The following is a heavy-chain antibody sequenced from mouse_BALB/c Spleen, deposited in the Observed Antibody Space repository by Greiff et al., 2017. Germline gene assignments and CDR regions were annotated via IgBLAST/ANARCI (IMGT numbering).Heavy chain of an antibody. CDR3: ARSSHYYGSSYYAMDD. J-gene: IGHJ4*01. V-gene: IGHV5-17*02. CDR2: ISSGSSTI. Sequence: EVHLVESGGGLVQPGGSRKLSCAASGFTFSSFGMHWVRQAPEKGLEWVAYISSGSSTIYYADTVKGRFTISRDNPKNTLFLQMTSLRSEDTAMYYCARSSHYYGSSYYAMDDWGQGTSVTVSS. CDR1: GFTFSSFG. D-gene: IGHD1-1*01.